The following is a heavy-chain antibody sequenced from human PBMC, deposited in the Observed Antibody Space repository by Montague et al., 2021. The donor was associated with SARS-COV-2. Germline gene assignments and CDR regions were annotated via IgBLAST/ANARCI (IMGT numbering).Heavy chain of an antibody. J-gene: IGHJ3*02. D-gene: IGHD1-26*01. CDR1: GDSFSNHY. CDR2: ISDRGTT. CDR3: ARISRNSGFVGAFDI. V-gene: IGHV4-59*11. Sequence: SETLSLTCSVSGDSFSNHYWSWIRQPPGKGLEWIGYISDRGTTMYNTSVKSPVTISADTPKNQFSLRLSSVTAADTAVYYCARISRNSGFVGAFDIWGQGTLVTVS.